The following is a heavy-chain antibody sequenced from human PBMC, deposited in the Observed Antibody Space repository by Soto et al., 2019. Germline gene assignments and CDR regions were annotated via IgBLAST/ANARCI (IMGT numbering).Heavy chain of an antibody. CDR2: IKSATDGGTT. Sequence: EVQLVESGGGLVKPGGSLRLSCAASGFTFSNAWMSWVRQAPGKGLEWVGRIKSATDGGTTDYAAPVKGRFTISRDDSKNTLYLQMDSLKIEDTAVYYCTTAPPYYFDYWGQGTLVTVSS. CDR1: GFTFSNAW. CDR3: TTAPPYYFDY. V-gene: IGHV3-15*01. J-gene: IGHJ4*02.